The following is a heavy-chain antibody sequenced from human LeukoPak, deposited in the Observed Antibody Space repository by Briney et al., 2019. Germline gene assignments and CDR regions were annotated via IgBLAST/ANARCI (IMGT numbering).Heavy chain of an antibody. Sequence: ASVKVSCKASGYTFTSYGISWVRQAPGQGLEWMGWISAYNGNTNYAQKLQGRVTMTRDTSTSTVYMELSSLRSEDTAVYYCARERGGDCYFDYWGQGTLVTVSS. D-gene: IGHD2-21*01. CDR1: GYTFTSYG. J-gene: IGHJ4*02. V-gene: IGHV1-18*01. CDR2: ISAYNGNT. CDR3: ARERGGDCYFDY.